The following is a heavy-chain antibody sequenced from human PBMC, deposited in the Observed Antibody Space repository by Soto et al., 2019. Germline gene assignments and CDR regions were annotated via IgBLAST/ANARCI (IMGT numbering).Heavy chain of an antibody. J-gene: IGHJ6*02. D-gene: IGHD3-3*01. CDR2: TYYRSKWYN. Sequence: SQTLSLTCVISGDSVSSNSAAWNWIRQSPSRGLEWLGRTYYRSKWYNDYAVSVKSRITINPDTSKNQFSLQLNSVTPEDTTVYYCARDRMDYDFWSGPLINYYYGMDVWGQGTTVTVSS. CDR1: GDSVSSNSAA. CDR3: ARDRMDYDFWSGPLINYYYGMDV. V-gene: IGHV6-1*01.